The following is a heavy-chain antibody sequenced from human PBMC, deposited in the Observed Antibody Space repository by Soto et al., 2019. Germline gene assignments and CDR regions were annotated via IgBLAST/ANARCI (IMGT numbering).Heavy chain of an antibody. CDR2: IKSKTDGGTT. CDR1: GFTFSNAW. V-gene: IGHV3-15*01. CDR3: TTAGSGSFGDFDY. D-gene: IGHD3-10*01. Sequence: GGSLRLSCAASGFTFSNAWMSWVRQAPGKGLEWVGRIKSKTDGGTTDYAAPVKGRFTISRDDSKNTLYLQMNSLKTEDTAVYYCTTAGSGSFGDFDYWGQGTLVTVSS. J-gene: IGHJ4*02.